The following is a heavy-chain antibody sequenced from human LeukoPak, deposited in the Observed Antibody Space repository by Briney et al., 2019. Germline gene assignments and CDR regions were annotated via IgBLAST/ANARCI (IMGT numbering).Heavy chain of an antibody. D-gene: IGHD3-22*01. CDR3: ARNADDSSSYPYFDY. V-gene: IGHV4-59*01. CDR2: IYHSGRT. CDR1: GGSISNYY. J-gene: IGHJ4*02. Sequence: SETLSLTCTVSGGSISNYYWSWIRQPPGKELEWIGYIYHSGRTNYNPSLKSLVTISVDTSKNQFSLKLSSVTAADTAVYYCARNADDSSSYPYFDYWGQGTLVTVSS.